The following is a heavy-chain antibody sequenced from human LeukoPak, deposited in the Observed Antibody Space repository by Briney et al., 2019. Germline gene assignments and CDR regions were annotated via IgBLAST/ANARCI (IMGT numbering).Heavy chain of an antibody. CDR1: GFTFSSYW. CDR2: IKQDGSEK. V-gene: IGHV3-7*01. J-gene: IGHJ5*02. CDR3: ARVGGSNWGWFDP. D-gene: IGHD1-26*01. Sequence: PGGSLRLSCAASGFTFSSYWMSWVRQAPGKGLEWVANIKQDGSEKYYVDSVKGRFTISRDNAKNSLYLQMNSLRAEDTAVYYCARVGGSNWGWFDPWGQGTLVTVSS.